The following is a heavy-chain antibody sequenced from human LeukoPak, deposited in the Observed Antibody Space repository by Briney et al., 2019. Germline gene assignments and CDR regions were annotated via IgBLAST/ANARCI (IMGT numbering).Heavy chain of an antibody. CDR3: ARWMSVAAAGTPYYYYMDV. Sequence: GGSLRLSCAASGFTFDDYGMSWVRQAPGKGLEWVSGINWNGGSTGYADSAKGRFTISRDNAKNSLYLQMNSLRAEDTALYYCARWMSVAAAGTPYYYYMDVWGKGTTVTVSS. J-gene: IGHJ6*03. CDR1: GFTFDDYG. V-gene: IGHV3-20*04. CDR2: INWNGGST. D-gene: IGHD6-13*01.